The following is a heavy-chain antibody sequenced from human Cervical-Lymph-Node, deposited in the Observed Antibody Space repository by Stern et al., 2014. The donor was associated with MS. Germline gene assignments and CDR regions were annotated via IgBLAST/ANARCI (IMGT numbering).Heavy chain of an antibody. CDR3: VTHRGRVTYYYGLDV. Sequence: QVQMVQSGAEVKTPGASVKVSCKVSGYTLTEMSMHWVRQAPGKGLEWMGGYDPQHGETVYAQKIQGRVTMAEDRSTDTAYMELTSLRSDDTAVYYCVTHRGRVTYYYGLDVWGQGTTVTVSS. V-gene: IGHV1-24*01. CDR1: GYTLTEMS. J-gene: IGHJ6*02. D-gene: IGHD2-21*02. CDR2: YDPQHGET.